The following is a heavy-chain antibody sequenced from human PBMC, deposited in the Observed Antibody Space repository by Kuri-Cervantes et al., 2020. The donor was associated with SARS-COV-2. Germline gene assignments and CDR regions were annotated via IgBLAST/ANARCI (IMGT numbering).Heavy chain of an antibody. Sequence: LSLTCAASGFTFSGSAMHWVRQASGKGLEWVGRIRSKANSYATAYAASVKGRFTISRDDSKNTAYLQMNSLKTEDTAVYYCTSPGYSSDPYYFDYWGQGTLVTVSS. CDR2: IRSKANSYAT. V-gene: IGHV3-73*01. D-gene: IGHD6-25*01. J-gene: IGHJ4*02. CDR1: GFTFSGSA. CDR3: TSPGYSSDPYYFDY.